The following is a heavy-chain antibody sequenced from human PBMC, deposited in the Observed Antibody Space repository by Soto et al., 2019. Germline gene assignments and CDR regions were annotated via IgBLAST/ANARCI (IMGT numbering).Heavy chain of an antibody. CDR2: VNHGGTS. Sequence: PSETLSLTCAVHGGSFSGYYWDWIRQPPGKGQEWIGEVNHGGTSNYNPSLKSRAIISVDTSKNQYYLKLTSVTAEDTALYFFACSSFLRSVDLLHGLDVWAQGTTVTVSS. CDR3: ACSSFLRSVDLLHGLDV. V-gene: IGHV4-34*01. CDR1: GGSFSGYY. D-gene: IGHD3-10*01. J-gene: IGHJ6*02.